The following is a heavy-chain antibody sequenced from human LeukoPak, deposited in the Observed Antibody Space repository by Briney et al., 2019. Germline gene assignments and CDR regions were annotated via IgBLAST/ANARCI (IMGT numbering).Heavy chain of an antibody. CDR3: AREALYYYGSGSYYYYYYYMDV. D-gene: IGHD3-10*01. V-gene: IGHV3-9*01. Sequence: PGGSLRLSCAASGFTFDDYAMHWVRQAPGKGLEWVSGISWNSFSIGYADSVKGRFTISRDNAKNSLYLQMNSLRAEDTAVYYCAREALYYYGSGSYYYYYYYMDVWGKGTTVTISS. CDR1: GFTFDDYA. J-gene: IGHJ6*03. CDR2: ISWNSFSI.